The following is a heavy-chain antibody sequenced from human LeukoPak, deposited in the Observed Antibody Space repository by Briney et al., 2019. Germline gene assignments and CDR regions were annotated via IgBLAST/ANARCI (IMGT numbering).Heavy chain of an antibody. J-gene: IGHJ6*03. CDR3: ARLSYYNDSSGYYYGPNYYYYMDV. Sequence: GESLKISCKGSGYSFTSYWIGWVRQMPGKGLEWMGIIYPGDSDTRYSPSFQGQVTISADKSISTAYLQWSSLKASDTAMYYCARLSYYNDSSGYYYGPNYYYYMDVWGKGTTVTVSS. V-gene: IGHV5-51*01. CDR2: IYPGDSDT. CDR1: GYSFTSYW. D-gene: IGHD3-22*01.